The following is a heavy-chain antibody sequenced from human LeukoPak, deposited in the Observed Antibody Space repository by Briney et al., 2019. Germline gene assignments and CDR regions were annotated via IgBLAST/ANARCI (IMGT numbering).Heavy chain of an antibody. D-gene: IGHD3-10*01. J-gene: IGHJ4*02. CDR1: GGSISSYY. CDR3: ARGNHYYGYYFDY. CDR2: IYTSGIT. V-gene: IGHV4-4*07. Sequence: SETLSLTCAVSGGSISSYYWSWVRQPAGKGLEWVGRIYTSGITNYNPSLKSRVTMSVDTSKDQFSLKLNSVTAADTAIYYCARGNHYYGYYFDYWGQGTLVTVSS.